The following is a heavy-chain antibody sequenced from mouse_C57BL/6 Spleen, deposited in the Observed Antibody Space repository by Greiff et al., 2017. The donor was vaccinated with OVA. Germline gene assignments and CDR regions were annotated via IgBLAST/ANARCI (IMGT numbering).Heavy chain of an antibody. CDR1: GYTFTSYW. Sequence: QVQLQQPGAELVKPGASVKLSCKASGYTFTSYWMQWVKQRPGQGLEWIGEIDPSDSYTNYNQKFKGKAILTVDTSSSTAYMQLRSLTSEDSAVYYCARGDYGSSYWYFDVWGTGTTVTVSS. J-gene: IGHJ1*03. V-gene: IGHV1-50*01. CDR2: IDPSDSYT. CDR3: ARGDYGSSYWYFDV. D-gene: IGHD1-1*01.